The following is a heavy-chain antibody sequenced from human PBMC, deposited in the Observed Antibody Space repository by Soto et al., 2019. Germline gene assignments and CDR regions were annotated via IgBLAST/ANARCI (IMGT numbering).Heavy chain of an antibody. CDR1: GFTFSSYA. D-gene: IGHD2-2*01. Sequence: QVQLVESGGGVVQPGRSLRLSCAASGFTFSSYAMHWVRQAPGKGLEWVAVISYDGSNKYYEDSVKGRFTISRDNSKNTLYLQMNSLRAEDTAVYYCARDSPSFDIVVVPAATDYYYYGMDVWGQGTTVTVSS. V-gene: IGHV3-30-3*01. J-gene: IGHJ6*02. CDR2: ISYDGSNK. CDR3: ARDSPSFDIVVVPAATDYYYYGMDV.